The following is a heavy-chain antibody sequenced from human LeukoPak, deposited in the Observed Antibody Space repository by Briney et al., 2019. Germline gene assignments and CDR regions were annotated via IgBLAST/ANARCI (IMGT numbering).Heavy chain of an antibody. J-gene: IGHJ4*02. CDR3: ARKSARAVAGNFDY. D-gene: IGHD6-19*01. Sequence: PSETLSLTCTVSGGSISSGSYYWSWIRQPAGKGLEWIGRIHTRGTTNYNPSLKSRVTISVDTPKSQFSLNLSSVTAADTGVYYCARKSARAVAGNFDYWGQGTLVTVSS. CDR1: GGSISSGSYY. V-gene: IGHV4-61*02. CDR2: IHTRGTT.